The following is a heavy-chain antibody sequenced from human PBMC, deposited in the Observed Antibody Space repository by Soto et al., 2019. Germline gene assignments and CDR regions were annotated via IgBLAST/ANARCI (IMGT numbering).Heavy chain of an antibody. CDR3: AKDIVGAKGY. CDR2: ISGSADST. J-gene: IGHJ4*02. V-gene: IGHV3-23*01. Sequence: PGGSLRLSCAASGFTFSNYAMSWVRQAPGKGLEWVSSISGSADSTYYADSVKGRFTISRDNSKNTLYLQMNSLRAEDTAVYYCAKDIVGAKGYWGQGTLVTVSS. CDR1: GFTFSNYA. D-gene: IGHD1-26*01.